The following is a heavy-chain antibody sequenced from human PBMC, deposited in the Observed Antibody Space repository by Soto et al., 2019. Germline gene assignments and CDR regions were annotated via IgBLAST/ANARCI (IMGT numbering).Heavy chain of an antibody. Sequence: QVQLVQSGAEVKKPGASVKVSCKASGYTFTSYGISWVRQAPGQGLEWMGWISAYNGNTNYAQKLQGRVPMTTDTSTSTAYMELRSLRSDDTAVYYGARSLDGGYGSGSPSLNYYYYMDVWGKGTTVTVSS. CDR1: GYTFTSYG. V-gene: IGHV1-18*01. D-gene: IGHD3-10*01. CDR3: ARSLDGGYGSGSPSLNYYYYMDV. CDR2: ISAYNGNT. J-gene: IGHJ6*03.